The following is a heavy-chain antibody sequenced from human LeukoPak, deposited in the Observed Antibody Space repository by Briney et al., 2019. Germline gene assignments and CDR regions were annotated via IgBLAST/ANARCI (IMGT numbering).Heavy chain of an antibody. V-gene: IGHV3-23*01. CDR3: AKDQYGEAFDI. D-gene: IGHD4-17*01. CDR1: GFTFRSYA. Sequence: PGGSLRLSCAASGFTFRSYAMNWVRQAPGKGLEWVSAISGSGSATYYADSVKGRFTISRDNSKNTPYLQMNSLRAEDTAVYYCAKDQYGEAFDIWGPGTMVTVSS. J-gene: IGHJ3*02. CDR2: ISGSGSAT.